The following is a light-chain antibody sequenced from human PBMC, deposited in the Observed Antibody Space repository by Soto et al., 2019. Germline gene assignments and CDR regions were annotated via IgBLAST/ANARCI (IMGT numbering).Light chain of an antibody. Sequence: EIVMTQSPATLSVSPGERATLSCRASQSVSSNLAWYQQKPGHAPXLXXXCASTRATGIPARFSGSGSGTEFTLTISSLQSEDFAVYYCQQYNNWPPWTFGQGTKVDIK. V-gene: IGKV3-15*01. CDR2: CAS. CDR3: QQYNNWPPWT. J-gene: IGKJ1*01. CDR1: QSVSSN.